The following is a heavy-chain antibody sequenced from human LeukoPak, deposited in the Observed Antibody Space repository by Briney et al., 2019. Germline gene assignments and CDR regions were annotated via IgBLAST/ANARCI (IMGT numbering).Heavy chain of an antibody. Sequence: GGSLRLSCAASGFTFSSYEMNWVRQAPGKGLEWVSYISSSGSTIYYADSVKGRFTISRDNSKNTLYLQMNSLRAEDTAVYYCAKTTRWLQFRDAFDIWGQGTMVTVSS. CDR3: AKTTRWLQFRDAFDI. J-gene: IGHJ3*02. D-gene: IGHD5-24*01. CDR1: GFTFSSYE. CDR2: ISSSGSTI. V-gene: IGHV3-48*03.